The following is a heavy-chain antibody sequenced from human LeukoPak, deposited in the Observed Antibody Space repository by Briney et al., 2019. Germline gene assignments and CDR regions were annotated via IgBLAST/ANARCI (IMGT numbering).Heavy chain of an antibody. Sequence: ASVKVSCKASGHTFTVYYMHWVRQAPGPGLEWMGWIYPNSGGTNYAQKFQGRVTMTRDTSISTAYLELSRLRSDDTAVYYCARVGGSGNRYYYDSSGYYGFDPWGQGTLVTVSS. V-gene: IGHV1-2*02. J-gene: IGHJ5*02. CDR3: ARVGGSGNRYYYDSSGYYGFDP. CDR2: IYPNSGGT. CDR1: GHTFTVYY. D-gene: IGHD3-22*01.